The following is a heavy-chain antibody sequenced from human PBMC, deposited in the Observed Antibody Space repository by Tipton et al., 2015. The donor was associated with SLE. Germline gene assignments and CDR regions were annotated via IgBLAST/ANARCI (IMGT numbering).Heavy chain of an antibody. J-gene: IGHJ4*02. CDR3: ARGRAITILTALFFDY. CDR2: SNPSGNT. D-gene: IGHD3-3*01. CDR1: GGSFSGYY. V-gene: IGHV4-34*01. Sequence: LRLSCAVYGGSFSGYYWSWIRQPPGKGLEWIGESNPSGNTNYNPSLKSRVTVSVDTSKNQFSLTLSSVTAADTAVYYCARGRAITILTALFFDYWGQGTLVTVSS.